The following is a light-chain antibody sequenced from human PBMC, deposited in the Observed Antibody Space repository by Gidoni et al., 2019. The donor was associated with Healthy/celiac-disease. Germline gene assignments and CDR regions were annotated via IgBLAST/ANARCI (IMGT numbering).Light chain of an antibody. CDR1: QSVLYSSNNKHY. J-gene: IGKJ2*01. Sequence: DIVMTQSPDSLAVSLGERATINCKSSQSVLYSSNNKHYIAWYQQKPGQPPKLLIYWASTRESGVPDRFSGSGSGTDFTLTISSLQAEDVAVYYCQQYYSTPPTFXXXTKLEIK. CDR3: QQYYSTPPT. V-gene: IGKV4-1*01. CDR2: WAS.